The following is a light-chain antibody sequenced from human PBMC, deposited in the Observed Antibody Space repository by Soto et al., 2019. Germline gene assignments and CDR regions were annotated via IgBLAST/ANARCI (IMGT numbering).Light chain of an antibody. CDR2: YDN. CDR1: SSNIGNYP. CDR3: GTWDDSLNGWV. J-gene: IGLJ3*02. V-gene: IGLV1-36*01. Sequence: QSVLTQPPSVSAAPRQRVTISCSGSSSNIGNYPVNWFHQLPGKPPKLVIFYDNQLPSGVSDRFSGSKSGTSASLAISGLQSEDEGDYYCGTWDDSLNGWVFGAGTKVTVL.